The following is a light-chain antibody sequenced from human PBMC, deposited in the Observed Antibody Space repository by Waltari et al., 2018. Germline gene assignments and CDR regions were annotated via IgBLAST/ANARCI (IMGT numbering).Light chain of an antibody. J-gene: IGLJ1*01. CDR3: SSYTSTSTLV. Sequence: QSALTQPASVSGSPGQSITISCTGTSSDVGGYDYVSWYQHHPGQAPQPLIFDVSYRPSGVSTRFSGSKSGNTASLTISGLQAEDEADYSCSSYTSTSTLVFGSGTKVTVL. V-gene: IGLV2-14*03. CDR2: DVS. CDR1: SSDVGGYDY.